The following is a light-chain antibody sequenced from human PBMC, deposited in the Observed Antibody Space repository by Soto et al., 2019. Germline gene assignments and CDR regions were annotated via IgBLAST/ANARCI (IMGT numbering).Light chain of an antibody. CDR2: DAS. J-gene: IGKJ3*01. V-gene: IGKV1-5*01. CDR1: QSISSW. CDR3: QQYNSYSHFT. Sequence: DIQMTQSPSTLSASVGDRVTITCRASQSISSWLAWYQQKPGKAPKLLIYDASSLESGVPSRFSGSGSGTEFTLTISSLQPDDFETYYCQQYNSYSHFTFGPGTKVDIK.